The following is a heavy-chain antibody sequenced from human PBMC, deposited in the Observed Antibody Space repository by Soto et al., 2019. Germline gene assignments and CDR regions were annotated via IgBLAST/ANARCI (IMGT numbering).Heavy chain of an antibody. D-gene: IGHD1-26*01. J-gene: IGHJ4*02. V-gene: IGHV3-7*01. Sequence: QSGGSLRLSCAASRFTFSAYWMTWVRQAPGKGLEWVANIKEDGSEKYYVDSVKGRFTISRDNAKNSVYLQMNSLRAEDTAVYYCARVNGSSYFDYWGQGTLVTVSS. CDR1: RFTFSAYW. CDR2: IKEDGSEK. CDR3: ARVNGSSYFDY.